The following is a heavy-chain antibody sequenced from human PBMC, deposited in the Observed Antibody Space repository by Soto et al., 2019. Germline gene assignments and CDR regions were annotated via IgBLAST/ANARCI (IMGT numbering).Heavy chain of an antibody. V-gene: IGHV4-59*01. J-gene: IGHJ3*01. D-gene: IGHD2-15*01. CDR2: VYSTGAT. Sequence: ASETLSLTCTVSGGSFSSYYWNWMRQPPGEGLEWLGFVYSTGATRYSPSLNGRVTMSVDTSKDQFSLILTSVTAADTAIYYCARFQFCSGNDCYRPFDLWGQGIMVTVSS. CDR1: GGSFSSYY. CDR3: ARFQFCSGNDCYRPFDL.